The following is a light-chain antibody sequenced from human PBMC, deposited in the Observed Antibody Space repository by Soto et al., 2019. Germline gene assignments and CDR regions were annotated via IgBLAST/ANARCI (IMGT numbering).Light chain of an antibody. CDR3: QQYGSSPLT. CDR1: QSVRSSY. CDR2: GAS. Sequence: EVVLTQSPGTLSLSPGERATFSCRASQSVRSSYLAWYQQKPGQAPRLLIYGASSRATGIPDRFSGSGSGTDFTLTISRLEPEDFAVYYCQQYGSSPLTFGGGTKVDIK. J-gene: IGKJ4*01. V-gene: IGKV3-20*01.